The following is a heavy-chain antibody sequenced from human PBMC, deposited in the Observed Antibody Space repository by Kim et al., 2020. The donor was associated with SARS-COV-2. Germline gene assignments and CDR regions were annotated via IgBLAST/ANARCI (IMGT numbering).Heavy chain of an antibody. Sequence: SETLSLTCTVSGASISSSTYYWGWIRQPPGRRLEWIVTMYYSGSTYYNPSLKSRVTMSGDPSTNQFSLKLISVTAADTAVYYRGGGSSSWHSRFAYWGQG. CDR3: GGGSSSWHSRFAY. J-gene: IGHJ4*02. V-gene: IGHV4-39*01. D-gene: IGHD6-13*01. CDR1: GASISSSTYY. CDR2: MYYSGST.